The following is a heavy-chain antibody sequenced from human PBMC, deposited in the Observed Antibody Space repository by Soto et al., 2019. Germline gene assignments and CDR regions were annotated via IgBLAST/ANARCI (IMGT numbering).Heavy chain of an antibody. D-gene: IGHD2-2*01. CDR1: GGSVSSGSYY. CDR3: ARVGGYCISTSCYVDPEIGY. V-gene: IGHV4-61*01. Sequence: PSETLSLTCTVSGGSVSSGSYYWSWIRQPPGKGLEWIGYIYYSGSTNYNPSLKSRVTISVDTSKNQFSLKLSSVTAADTAVYYCARVGGYCISTSCYVDPEIGYWGQGTLVTVSS. CDR2: IYYSGST. J-gene: IGHJ4*02.